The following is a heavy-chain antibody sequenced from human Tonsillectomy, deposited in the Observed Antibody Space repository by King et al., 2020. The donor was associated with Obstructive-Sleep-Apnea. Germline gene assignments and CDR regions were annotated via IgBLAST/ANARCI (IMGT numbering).Heavy chain of an antibody. D-gene: IGHD3-22*01. J-gene: IGHJ6*04. Sequence: QLVQSGAEVKKPGASVKVSCKASGYTFTGYYMHWVRQAPGQGLEWMGWINPNSGGTNYAQKFQGRVTMTRDTSISTAYMELSRLRSDDTAVYYCAREYYYDSSGYYYYYGMDVWGEGTTVTVSS. CDR3: AREYYYDSSGYYYYYGMDV. V-gene: IGHV1-2*02. CDR2: INPNSGGT. CDR1: GYTFTGYY.